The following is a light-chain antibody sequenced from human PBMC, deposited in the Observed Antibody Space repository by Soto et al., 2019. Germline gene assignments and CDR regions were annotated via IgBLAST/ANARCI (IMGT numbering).Light chain of an antibody. Sequence: IVLTQSPGTLSLSPGERATLSCRASQSVSSSYLAWYQQKPGQAPRLLIYGASSRATGIPDRFSGGGSGTDFTLTISRLEPEAFAVYYCQHYCGSPPYTFGQGTKLEIK. CDR2: GAS. CDR3: QHYCGSPPYT. CDR1: QSVSSSY. J-gene: IGKJ2*01. V-gene: IGKV3-20*01.